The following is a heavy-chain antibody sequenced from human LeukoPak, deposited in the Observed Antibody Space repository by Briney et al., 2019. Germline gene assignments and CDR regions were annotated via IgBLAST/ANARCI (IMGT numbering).Heavy chain of an antibody. CDR2: IYYSGST. V-gene: IGHV4-30-4*08. Sequence: SQTLSLTCTVSGGSISSGDYYWSWIRQPPGTGLEWIGYIYYSGSTYYNPSLKSRVTISVDTSKNQFSLKLSSVTAADTAVYYCARDRGYDYDILTGYYRRFHFDYWGQGTLVTVSS. D-gene: IGHD3-9*01. CDR1: GGSISSGDYY. CDR3: ARDRGYDYDILTGYYRRFHFDY. J-gene: IGHJ4*02.